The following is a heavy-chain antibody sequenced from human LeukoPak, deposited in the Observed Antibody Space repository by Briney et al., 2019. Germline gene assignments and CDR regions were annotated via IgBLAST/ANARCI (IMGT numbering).Heavy chain of an antibody. CDR3: ARGGPPTVTRFDY. J-gene: IGHJ4*02. CDR1: GGSISSSSYY. D-gene: IGHD4-17*01. CDR2: IYYSGST. Sequence: SETLSLTCTVSGGSISSSSYYWGWIRQPPGKGLEWIGSIYYSGSTYYNPSLKSRVTISVDTSKNQFSLNLNSVTAADTAVYYCARGGPPTVTRFDYWGQGTLVTVSS. V-gene: IGHV4-39*07.